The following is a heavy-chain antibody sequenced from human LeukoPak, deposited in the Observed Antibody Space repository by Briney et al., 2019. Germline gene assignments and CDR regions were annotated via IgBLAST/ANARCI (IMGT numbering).Heavy chain of an antibody. Sequence: PSETLSLTCTVSGGSVSSSSYYWGWIRQPPGKGLEWVSSISSSSSYIYYADSVKGRFTISRDNAKNSLYLQMNSLRAEDTAVYYCARDMSSSPRFDAFDIWGQGTMVTVSS. J-gene: IGHJ3*02. CDR1: GGSVSSSS. CDR2: ISSSSSYI. D-gene: IGHD6-6*01. CDR3: ARDMSSSPRFDAFDI. V-gene: IGHV3-21*01.